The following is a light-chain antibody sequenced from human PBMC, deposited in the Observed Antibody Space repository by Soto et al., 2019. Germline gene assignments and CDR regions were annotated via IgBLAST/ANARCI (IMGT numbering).Light chain of an antibody. CDR1: QSVSSDY. Sequence: EIVLTQSPGTLSFSPGERATLSCRASQSVSSDYLAWYQQKPGQAPRLLIYGASSRATGIPDRFSGSGSGTDFTLTVSRLEPEDFAVCYCQQYGSSPPTFGQGTKVGIK. CDR3: QQYGSSPPT. V-gene: IGKV3-20*01. J-gene: IGKJ2*01. CDR2: GAS.